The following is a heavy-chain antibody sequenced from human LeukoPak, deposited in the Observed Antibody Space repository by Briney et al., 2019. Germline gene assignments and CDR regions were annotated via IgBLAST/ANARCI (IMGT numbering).Heavy chain of an antibody. CDR3: ARAYSGYDFFDY. CDR1: GYTFTNYY. V-gene: IGHV1-46*01. CDR2: INPSGGST. Sequence: ASVTVSCKASGYTFTNYYMHWVRQAPGQGLEWMGIINPSGGSTSYAQKFQGRVTMTRDTSTSTVYMELSSLRSEDTAVYYCARAYSGYDFFDYWGQGILVTVSS. D-gene: IGHD5-12*01. J-gene: IGHJ4*02.